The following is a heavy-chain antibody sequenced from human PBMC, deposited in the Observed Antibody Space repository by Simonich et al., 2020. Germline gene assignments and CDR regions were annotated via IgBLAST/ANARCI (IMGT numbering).Heavy chain of an antibody. V-gene: IGHV1-18*01. J-gene: IGHJ4*02. CDR3: ARTHRWYFDY. Sequence: QVQLVQSGAEVQQPGASVTVSCTASGYTFTSYGISWVRQAPGQGLEWRGWPSAYNGNTNYAQKLQGRVTMTTDTTTSTAYMELRSLRSDDTAVYYCARTHRWYFDYWGQGTLVTVSS. D-gene: IGHD2-15*01. CDR1: GYTFTSYG. CDR2: PSAYNGNT.